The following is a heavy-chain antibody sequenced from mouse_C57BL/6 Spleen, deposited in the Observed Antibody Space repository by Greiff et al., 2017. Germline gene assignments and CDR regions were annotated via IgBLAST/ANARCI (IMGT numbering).Heavy chain of an antibody. J-gene: IGHJ2*01. D-gene: IGHD3-2*02. CDR2: IDPGDGET. V-gene: IGHV1-82*01. CDR3: ARGRGSSGNFDY. Sequence: QVQLQQSGPELVKPGASVKISCKASGYAFSSSWMNWVKQRPGKGLEWIGRIDPGDGETNYNGKFKGKATLTANKSSSTAYMQLSSLTSEDSAVYFCARGRGSSGNFDYWGQGTTLTVSS. CDR1: GYAFSSSW.